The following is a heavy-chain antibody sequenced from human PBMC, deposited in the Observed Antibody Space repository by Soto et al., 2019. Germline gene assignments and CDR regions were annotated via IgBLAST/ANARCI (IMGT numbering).Heavy chain of an antibody. J-gene: IGHJ6*02. V-gene: IGHV3-30*18. CDR3: AKVFGLGSSGWYGYYYYGMDV. CDR2: ISYDGSNK. D-gene: IGHD6-19*01. CDR1: GFTFSSYG. Sequence: PGGSLRLSCAASGFTFSSYGMHWVRQAPGKGLEWVAVISYDGSNKYYADSVKGRFTISRDNSKNTLYLQMNSLRAEDTAVYYCAKVFGLGSSGWYGYYYYGMDVWGQGTTVTVSS.